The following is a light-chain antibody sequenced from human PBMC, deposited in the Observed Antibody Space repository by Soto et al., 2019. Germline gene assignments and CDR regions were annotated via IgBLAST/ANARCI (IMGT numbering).Light chain of an antibody. J-gene: IGLJ1*01. CDR1: RSDVGSYNL. CDR2: EVN. Sequence: QSVLTQPASVSGSPGQSITISCTGTRSDVGSYNLVSWYQQHPGKAPKLMIYEVNNRPSGVSNRFSGSKSGNTASLTISGLQAEDDADYYCSSYTSASTLGVFGTGTKLTVL. CDR3: SSYTSASTLGV. V-gene: IGLV2-14*01.